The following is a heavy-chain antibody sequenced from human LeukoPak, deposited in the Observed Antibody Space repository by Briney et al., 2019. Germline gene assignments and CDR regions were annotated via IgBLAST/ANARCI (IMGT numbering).Heavy chain of an antibody. V-gene: IGHV3-21*01. CDR3: ASSRCGDKSDY. J-gene: IGHJ4*02. CDR2: ISSSSSYI. Sequence: SGGSLRLSCAASGFTFSSYSMNWVRQAPGKGLEWVSSISSSSSYIYYADSVKGRFTISRDNAKNSLYLQMNSLRAEDTAVYYCASSRCGDKSDYWGQGTLVTVSS. CDR1: GFTFSSYS. D-gene: IGHD4-17*01.